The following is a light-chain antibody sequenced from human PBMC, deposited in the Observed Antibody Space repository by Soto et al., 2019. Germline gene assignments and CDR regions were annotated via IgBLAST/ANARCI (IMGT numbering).Light chain of an antibody. J-gene: IGKJ1*01. CDR1: QSISRW. CDR2: ATS. V-gene: IGKV1-39*01. CDR3: QQSYSTLTGT. Sequence: DIQMTQSPSTLSASVRDRVTITWGASQSISRWLAWYQQKPGKAPKLLIYATSSLQSGVPSRFSSSGSGTDFTLTIISLKTEDFANYYCQQSYSTLTGTFGHGTKVDIK.